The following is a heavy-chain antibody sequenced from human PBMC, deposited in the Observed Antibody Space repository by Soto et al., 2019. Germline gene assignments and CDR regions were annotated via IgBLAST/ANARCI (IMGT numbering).Heavy chain of an antibody. V-gene: IGHV4-59*11. J-gene: IGHJ5*02. CDR3: ARGGWSLDA. CDR1: GGSMTNLY. D-gene: IGHD2-21*02. CDR2: IYYTGNT. Sequence: QLQLQASGPRLVKTSETLSLTCTVSGGSMTNLYWSWVRQTPGKRLEWIGYIYYTGNTYYNPSLKSRVPISVDTSKNQFSLRLNSVTAADPAVYYCARGGWSLDAWGQGALVTVSS.